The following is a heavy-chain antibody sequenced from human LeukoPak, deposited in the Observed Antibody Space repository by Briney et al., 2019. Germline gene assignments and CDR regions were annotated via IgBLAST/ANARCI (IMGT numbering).Heavy chain of an antibody. CDR2: ISSSRDYI. CDR1: GFTFSTSS. J-gene: IGHJ4*02. D-gene: IGHD5-18*01. V-gene: IGHV3-21*01. CDR3: ARVDDTAMVDY. Sequence: AGGSLRLSCAASGFTFSTSSLNWVRQAPGKGLEWVSSISSSRDYIYYADSVKGRFTISRDNAKNSLYLQMNSLGAEDTAVYYCARVDDTAMVDYWGQGTLVTVSS.